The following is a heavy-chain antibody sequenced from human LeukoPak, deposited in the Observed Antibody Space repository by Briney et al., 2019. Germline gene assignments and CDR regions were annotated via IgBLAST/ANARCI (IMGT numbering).Heavy chain of an antibody. Sequence: GGSLRLSCAASGFTFSSYSMNWVRQAPGKRLEWVSSISSSSSYIYYADSVKGRFTISRDNAKNSLYLQMNSLRAEDTAVYYCAREIVGGSGPDYWGQGTLVTVSS. CDR1: GFTFSSYS. CDR3: AREIVGGSGPDY. CDR2: ISSSSSYI. V-gene: IGHV3-21*01. J-gene: IGHJ4*02. D-gene: IGHD2/OR15-2a*01.